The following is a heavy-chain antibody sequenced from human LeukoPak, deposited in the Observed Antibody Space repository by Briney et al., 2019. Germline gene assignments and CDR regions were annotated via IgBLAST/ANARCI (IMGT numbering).Heavy chain of an antibody. CDR1: GGTFSSYA. V-gene: IGHV1-69*06. Sequence: EASVKVSCKASGGTFSSYAISWVRQAPGQGLEWMGRIIPIFGTANYAQKFQGRVTITADKSTSTAYMELSSLRSEDTAVYYCARTSSGWYSPYFGYWGQGTLVTVSS. CDR2: IIPIFGTA. CDR3: ARTSSGWYSPYFGY. D-gene: IGHD6-19*01. J-gene: IGHJ4*02.